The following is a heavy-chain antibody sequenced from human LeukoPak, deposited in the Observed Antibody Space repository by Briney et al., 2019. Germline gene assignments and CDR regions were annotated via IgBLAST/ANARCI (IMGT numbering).Heavy chain of an antibody. CDR3: ARDSESEKYSGYRAFDI. J-gene: IGHJ3*02. D-gene: IGHD3-22*01. CDR1: GFTFSSYS. CDR2: ISGSSRPI. V-gene: IGHV3-48*01. Sequence: GGSLRLSCAASGFTFSSYSMNWVRQAPGRGLEWVSYISGSSRPIYYADSVKGRFTISRDNAKNSLYLQMNSLRAEDTAVYYCARDSESEKYSGYRAFDIWGQGTMVTVSS.